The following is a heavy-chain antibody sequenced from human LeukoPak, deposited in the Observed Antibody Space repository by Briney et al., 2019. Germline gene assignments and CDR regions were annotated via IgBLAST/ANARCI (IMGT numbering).Heavy chain of an antibody. Sequence: SVKVSCKASGGTFSSYAISWVRQAPGQGLEWMGRIIPIFGTANYAQKFQGRVTITTDESTSTAYMELSSLRSEVTAVYYCASRVTSAFDIWGQGTMVTVSS. CDR3: ASRVTSAFDI. D-gene: IGHD3-16*01. V-gene: IGHV1-69*05. J-gene: IGHJ3*02. CDR2: IIPIFGTA. CDR1: GGTFSSYA.